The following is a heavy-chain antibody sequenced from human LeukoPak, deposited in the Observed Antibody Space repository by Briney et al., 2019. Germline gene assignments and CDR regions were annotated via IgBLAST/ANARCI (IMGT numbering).Heavy chain of an antibody. CDR1: GGSISSGSYY. D-gene: IGHD3-22*01. CDR3: ARDPNYYDSSGYYSDY. Sequence: SETLSLTCTVSGGSISSGSYYWSWIRQPAGKGLEWIGRIYTSGSTNYNPSLKSRVTISVDTSKNQFSLKLSSVTAADTAVYCCARDPNYYDSSGYYSDYWGQGTLVTVSS. J-gene: IGHJ4*02. V-gene: IGHV4-61*02. CDR2: IYTSGST.